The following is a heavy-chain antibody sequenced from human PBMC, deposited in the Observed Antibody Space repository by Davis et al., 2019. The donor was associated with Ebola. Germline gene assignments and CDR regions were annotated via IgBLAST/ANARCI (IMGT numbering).Heavy chain of an antibody. J-gene: IGHJ2*01. V-gene: IGHV3-33*01. CDR1: GFTFSSYG. D-gene: IGHD2-2*01. CDR3: ARELVVPAAMARVATILWYFDL. CDR2: IWYDGSNK. Sequence: PGGSLRLSCAASGFTFSSYGMHWVRQAPGKGLEWVAVIWYDGSNKYYADSVKGRFTISRDNSKNTLYLQMNSLRAEDTAVYYCARELVVPAAMARVATILWYFDLWGRGTLVTVSS.